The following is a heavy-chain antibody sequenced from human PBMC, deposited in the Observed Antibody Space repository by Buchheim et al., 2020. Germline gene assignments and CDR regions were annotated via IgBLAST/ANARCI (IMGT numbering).Heavy chain of an antibody. CDR2: INSDGSST. CDR1: GFTFSSYW. J-gene: IGHJ5*02. V-gene: IGHV3-74*01. D-gene: IGHD2-15*01. Sequence: EVQLVESGGGLVQPGGSLRLSCAASGFTFSSYWMHWVRQAPGKGLVWVSRINSDGSSTSYADSVKGRFTISRDNATNTLYLQMNSLRAEDTAVYYCATEQMAYCSGGSCWVFDPWGQGTL. CDR3: ATEQMAYCSGGSCWVFDP.